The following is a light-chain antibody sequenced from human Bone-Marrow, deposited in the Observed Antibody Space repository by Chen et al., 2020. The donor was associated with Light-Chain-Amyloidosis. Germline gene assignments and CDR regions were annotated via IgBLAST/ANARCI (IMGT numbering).Light chain of an antibody. Sequence: SVVLTQPSSVSAAPGQTATFDCEGNNIGTTSVHWYQQPPGQAPLLVVYDDSDRPSGIPERLSGSNSGNTATLTISRVEAGDEADYYCQVWDRSSDRPVFGGGTKLTVL. V-gene: IGLV3-21*02. CDR1: NIGTTS. CDR2: DDS. CDR3: QVWDRSSDRPV. J-gene: IGLJ3*02.